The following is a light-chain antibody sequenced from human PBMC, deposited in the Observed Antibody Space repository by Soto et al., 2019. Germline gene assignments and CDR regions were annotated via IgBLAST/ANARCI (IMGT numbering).Light chain of an antibody. Sequence: EIGMTQSPATLSVSPEERATLSCRASQSVSSNLAWYQQKPGQAPRLLIYGASTRATGIPARFSGSGSGTEFTLTISSLQSEDFAVYYCQQYNNWPLTFGPGTKVDIK. CDR3: QQYNNWPLT. V-gene: IGKV3-15*01. CDR1: QSVSSN. J-gene: IGKJ3*01. CDR2: GAS.